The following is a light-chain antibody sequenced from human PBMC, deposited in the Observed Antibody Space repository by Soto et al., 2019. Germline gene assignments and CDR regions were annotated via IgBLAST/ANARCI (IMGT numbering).Light chain of an antibody. J-gene: IGLJ2*01. CDR1: SSDVGGYNY. CDR3: SSCTSSSTHVV. V-gene: IGLV2-14*01. Sequence: QSALTQPASVSGSPGQSITISCTGTSSDVGGYNYVSWYQQHPGKAPKLIIYDVSNRPSGVSNRFSGSKSGNTASLTISGLQAEDEADYYCSSCTSSSTHVVFGGGTKVTVL. CDR2: DVS.